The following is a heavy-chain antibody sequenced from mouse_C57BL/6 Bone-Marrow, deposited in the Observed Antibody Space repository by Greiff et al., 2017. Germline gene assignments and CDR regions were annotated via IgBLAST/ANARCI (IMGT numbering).Heavy chain of an antibody. J-gene: IGHJ2*01. CDR1: GYTFTSYW. V-gene: IGHV1-64*01. Sequence: QVQLQQSGAELVKPGASVKLSCKASGYTFTSYWMHWVKQRPGQGLEWIGMIHPNSGSTNYNEKFKSKATLTVDKSSSTAYMQLSSLTSEDSAVXYCARSDYDGYYYYFDYWGQGTTLTVSS. CDR2: IHPNSGST. D-gene: IGHD2-3*01. CDR3: ARSDYDGYYYYFDY.